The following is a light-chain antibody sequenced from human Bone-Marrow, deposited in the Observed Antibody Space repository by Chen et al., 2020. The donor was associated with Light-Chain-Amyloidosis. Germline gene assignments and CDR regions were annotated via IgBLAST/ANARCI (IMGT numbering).Light chain of an antibody. Sequence: SYVLTQPSSVSVAPGKTATTACGGNNIGYTSVHWYEQTPGQAPLLVFYDDSERPSGIAERLSGSISGKTATLTISRVAAGDEADYYCQVWDRSSDRPVFGGGTKLTVL. CDR1: NIGYTS. J-gene: IGLJ3*02. V-gene: IGLV3-21*03. CDR3: QVWDRSSDRPV. CDR2: DDS.